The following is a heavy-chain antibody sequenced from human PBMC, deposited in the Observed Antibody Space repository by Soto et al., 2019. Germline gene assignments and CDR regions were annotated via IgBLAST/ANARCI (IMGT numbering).Heavy chain of an antibody. CDR2: VIPVFNTS. J-gene: IGHJ4*02. Sequence: SVKVSCKASGGAFGRYSVSWVRQAPGQGREWIGGVIPVFNTSNYSLKFQGRVAIFADLSTSTVFMELRSLRSEDTALYYCARGDEMTAVTIFEYWGQGTLVTVSS. D-gene: IGHD4-17*01. CDR1: GGAFGRYS. CDR3: ARGDEMTAVTIFEY. V-gene: IGHV1-69*13.